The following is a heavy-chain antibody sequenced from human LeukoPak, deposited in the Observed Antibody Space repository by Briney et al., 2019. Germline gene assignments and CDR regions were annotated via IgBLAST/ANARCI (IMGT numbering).Heavy chain of an antibody. CDR3: AILSGYDNHDY. CDR2: INPNSGGT. CDR1: GYTFTGYY. D-gene: IGHD5-12*01. Sequence: ASVKVSCKASGYTFTGYYMHWVRQAPGQGLEWMGWINPNSGGTNCAQKFQGRVTMTRGTSISTAYMELSRLRSDDTAVYYCAILSGYDNHDYWGQGTLVTVSS. J-gene: IGHJ4*02. V-gene: IGHV1-2*02.